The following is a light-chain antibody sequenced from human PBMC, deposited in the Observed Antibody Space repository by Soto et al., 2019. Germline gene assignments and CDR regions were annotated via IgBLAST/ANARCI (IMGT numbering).Light chain of an antibody. CDR1: QSINIY. V-gene: IGKV1-39*01. CDR2: AAS. CDR3: QQSYRSPYT. Sequence: IQLTQSPSSLSASVGDRVTVTCRASQSINIYLNWYQQKPGKAPTLLIYAASSLQSGVPSRFSGGGSRTDVTLTISSLQPEDFATYYCQQSYRSPYTFGQGTKLEI. J-gene: IGKJ2*01.